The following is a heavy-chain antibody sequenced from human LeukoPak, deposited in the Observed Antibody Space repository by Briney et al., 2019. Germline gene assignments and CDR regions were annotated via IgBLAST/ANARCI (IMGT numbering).Heavy chain of an antibody. Sequence: GGSLRLSCAGSGFTFNNYAMHWVRQPPGKGLEWVSGISWNSGSIDYADSVKGRFTISRDNAKNSLYLQMNSLRVEDTAFYYCAKDNRRHYTSGPNPDSLHWGQGALVTVSS. D-gene: IGHD6-19*01. V-gene: IGHV3-9*01. CDR1: GFTFNNYA. J-gene: IGHJ4*02. CDR2: ISWNSGSI. CDR3: AKDNRRHYTSGPNPDSLH.